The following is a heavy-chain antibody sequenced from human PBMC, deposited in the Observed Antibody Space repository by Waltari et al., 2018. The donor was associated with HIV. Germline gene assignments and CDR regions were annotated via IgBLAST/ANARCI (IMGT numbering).Heavy chain of an antibody. V-gene: IGHV3-23*01. CDR3: AKSARGDYGYFDY. J-gene: IGHJ4*02. Sequence: EVQLLESGGGLVQPGESLRLSCAASEFTFSDYAMSWVRRAPGVGLEWVSAIVGSGSGAYYADSVKGRFTISRDNSENMLYLQMTSLRAEDTAVYYCAKSARGDYGYFDYWGQGTLVTVSS. D-gene: IGHD4-17*01. CDR2: IVGSGSGA. CDR1: EFTFSDYA.